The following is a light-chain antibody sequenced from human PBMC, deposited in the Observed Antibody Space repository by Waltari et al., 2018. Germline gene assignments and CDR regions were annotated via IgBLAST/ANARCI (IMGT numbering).Light chain of an antibody. CDR2: GAS. CDR1: QGISSY. V-gene: IGKV1-9*01. CDR3: QQLYSYPRT. Sequence: DIQLTQSPSFLSASIGDRVTITCRASQGISSYLAWYQQKPGKAPKLLIYGASSLQSGVPSRFTGSGSGTEFTLTISSLQPEDFATYCCQQLYSYPRTFGGGTKVDIK. J-gene: IGKJ4*01.